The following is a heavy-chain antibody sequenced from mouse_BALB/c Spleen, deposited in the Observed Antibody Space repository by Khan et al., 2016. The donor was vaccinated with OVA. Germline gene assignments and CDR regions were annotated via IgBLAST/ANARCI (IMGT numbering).Heavy chain of an antibody. CDR3: ARSDGNYKFAY. CDR2: INTYTGET. Sequence: QIQLVQSGPELKKPGETVKISCKASGYAFTDYGMNWVKQAPGKGLKWMGWINTYTGETTYVDDFKGRLAMSVDTSASTAYVQVSNLKTEDTATYFCARSDGNYKFAYWGQGTLVTVSA. D-gene: IGHD2-1*01. J-gene: IGHJ3*01. CDR1: GYAFTDYG. V-gene: IGHV9-3-1*01.